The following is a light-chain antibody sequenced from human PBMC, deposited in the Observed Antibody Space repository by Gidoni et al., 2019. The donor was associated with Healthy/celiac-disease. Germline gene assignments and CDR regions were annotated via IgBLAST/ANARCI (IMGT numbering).Light chain of an antibody. CDR1: QSVSSD. CDR2: YAS. Sequence: EIVLTQSPATLSLSPGERATLSCRASQSVSSDLAWYQQKPGQAPRLLVYYASNRATVIPVRFSGSGSGTDFTLTISSLEPEDFAVYYCQQRSNPITFGQGTRLEIK. CDR3: QQRSNPIT. V-gene: IGKV3-11*01. J-gene: IGKJ5*01.